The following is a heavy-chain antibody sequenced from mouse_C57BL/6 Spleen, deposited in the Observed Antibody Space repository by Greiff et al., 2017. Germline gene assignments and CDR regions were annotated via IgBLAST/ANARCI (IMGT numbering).Heavy chain of an antibody. Sequence: VQLQQSGAELVKPGASVKMSCKASGYTFTTYPIEWMKQNHGKSLEWIGNFHPYNDDSKYNEKFKGKATLTVAKSSSTVYLELSRLTSDDSAVYYCARGGQNGINFDYWGQGTTLTVSS. CDR2: FHPYNDDS. V-gene: IGHV1-47*01. CDR1: GYTFTTYP. J-gene: IGHJ2*01. CDR3: ARGGQNGINFDY. D-gene: IGHD2-1*01.